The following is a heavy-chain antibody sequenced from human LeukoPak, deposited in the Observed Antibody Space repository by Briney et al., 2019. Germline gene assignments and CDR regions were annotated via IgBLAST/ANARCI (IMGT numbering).Heavy chain of an antibody. CDR3: ERKDQWKHAWYRIDY. CDR1: GFNLRDCA. J-gene: IGHJ4*02. CDR2: GGTGGDT. Sequence: PGGSLRLSCSVSGFNLRDCAMTCFRQAPGKGLEWVSGGGTGGDTYYADSVKGRFTISRDNSKNMVYLQMNGLRAEDTAIYYCERKDQWKHAWYRIDYWGQGTLVTVSS. V-gene: IGHV3-23*01. D-gene: IGHD6-13*01.